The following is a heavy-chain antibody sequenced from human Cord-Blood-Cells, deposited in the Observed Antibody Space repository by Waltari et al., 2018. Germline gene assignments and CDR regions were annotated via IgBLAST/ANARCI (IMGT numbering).Heavy chain of an antibody. V-gene: IGHV4-38-2*01. J-gene: IGHJ4*02. CDR3: ARYYYDSSGFDY. D-gene: IGHD3-22*01. Sequence: QVQLQESGPGLVKPSETLSLTCAVSGYSISSGYYWGWIRQPPGKGLEWIGSIYHSGSTYYNPSLKSRVTRSVDTSKNQFSLKLSSVTAADTAVYYCARYYYDSSGFDYWGQGTLVTVSS. CDR1: GYSISSGYY. CDR2: IYHSGST.